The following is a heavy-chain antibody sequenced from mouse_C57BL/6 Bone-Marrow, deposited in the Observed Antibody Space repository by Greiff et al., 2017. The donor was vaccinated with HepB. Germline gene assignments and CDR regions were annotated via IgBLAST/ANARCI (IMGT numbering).Heavy chain of an antibody. CDR3: ARPLWLRRGFAY. V-gene: IGHV1-64*01. Sequence: VQLQQPGAELVKPGASVKLSCKASGYTFTSYWMHWVKQRPGQGLEWIGMIHPNSGSTNYNEKFKSKATLTVDKSSSTAYMRLSSLTSEDSAVYYCARPLWLRRGFAYWGQGTLVTVSA. J-gene: IGHJ3*01. CDR1: GYTFTSYW. D-gene: IGHD2-2*01. CDR2: IHPNSGST.